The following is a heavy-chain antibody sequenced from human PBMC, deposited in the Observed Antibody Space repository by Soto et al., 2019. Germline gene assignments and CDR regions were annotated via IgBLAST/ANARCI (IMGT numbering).Heavy chain of an antibody. V-gene: IGHV4-59*01. Sequence: PSETLSLTCTVSGASISSYYWSWIRQPPGKGLEWIGSIFSSGSTRYNPSLKSRVTISLDTSKNQFSLKLSSVTAADTAVYYCARDGGNNYDSSGYYPPFDYWGQGTLVTVSS. CDR1: GASISSYY. J-gene: IGHJ4*02. D-gene: IGHD3-22*01. CDR2: IFSSGST. CDR3: ARDGGNNYDSSGYYPPFDY.